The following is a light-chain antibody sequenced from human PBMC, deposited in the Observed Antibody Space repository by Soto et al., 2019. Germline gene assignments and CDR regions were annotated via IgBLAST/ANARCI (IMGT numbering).Light chain of an antibody. CDR2: DVG. CDR3: CSYAGSYTVV. V-gene: IGLV2-11*01. J-gene: IGLJ2*01. CDR1: TSDVGGYNY. Sequence: QSVLTQPRSVSGSPGQSVTISCTGTTSDVGGYNYVSWYQHHPGKAPKVMIFDVGERPSGVPDRFSGSKSGNTASLTISGLQAEDEADYYCCSYAGSYTVVFGGGTKVTVL.